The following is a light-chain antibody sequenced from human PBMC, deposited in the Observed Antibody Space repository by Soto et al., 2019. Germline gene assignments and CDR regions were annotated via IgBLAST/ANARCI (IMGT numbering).Light chain of an antibody. CDR1: QNINHN. CDR3: QKYNVAPLT. Sequence: DIQMTQSPSSLSASVGDRVTITCRASQNINHNLAWYQQRPGKVPKLLIAAASTLQSGVPSRFSASRSGTDCTLTISSLQPEDVATYYCQKYNVAPLTFGGGTKVEIK. J-gene: IGKJ4*01. CDR2: AAS. V-gene: IGKV1-27*01.